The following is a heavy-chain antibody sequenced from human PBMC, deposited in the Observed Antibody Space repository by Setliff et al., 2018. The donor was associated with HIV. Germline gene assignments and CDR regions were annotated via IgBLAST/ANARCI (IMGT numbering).Heavy chain of an antibody. J-gene: IGHJ4*02. CDR3: ARDRIGYCTNGVCPADY. D-gene: IGHD2-8*01. V-gene: IGHV1-46*01. CDR2: INPSGGST. Sequence: ASVKVSCKASGYIFTTYYMHWVRQAPGQGLEWVGIINPSGGSTTYAQKFQGRVTLTRDTSTSTAYMELRSLRSDDTAVYYCARDRIGYCTNGVCPADYWGQGTLVTVSS. CDR1: GYIFTTYY.